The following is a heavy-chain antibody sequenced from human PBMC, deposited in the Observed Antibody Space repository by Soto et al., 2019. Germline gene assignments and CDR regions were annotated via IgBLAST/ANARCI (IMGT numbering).Heavy chain of an antibody. J-gene: IGHJ5*01. V-gene: IGHV4-59*01. CDR2: IFYSGST. Sequence: QVQLQESGPGLVKPSETLSLTCTVSGGSISSYYWSWIRQPPGKGLEWIGFIFYSGSTSYSPSLKSRVTISIDTSEYQFSLKLNYVTAADTAVYYCASMIGDPVLSFDSWGQGTLVAVSS. CDR3: ASMIGDPVLSFDS. CDR1: GGSISSYY. D-gene: IGHD3-10*02.